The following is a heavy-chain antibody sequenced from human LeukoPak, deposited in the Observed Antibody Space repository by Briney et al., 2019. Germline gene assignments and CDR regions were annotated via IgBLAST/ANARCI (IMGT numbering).Heavy chain of an antibody. D-gene: IGHD1-1*01. J-gene: IGHJ6*03. CDR2: ISAYNGNT. V-gene: IGHV1-18*01. CDR1: GYTFTSYG. Sequence: ASVKVFCKASGYTFTSYGISWVRQAPGQGLEWMGWISAYNGNTNYAQKLQGRVTMTTDTSTSTAYMELRSLRSDDTAVYYCARAPSTGYYYYYYMDVWGKGTTVTVSS. CDR3: ARAPSTGYYYYYYMDV.